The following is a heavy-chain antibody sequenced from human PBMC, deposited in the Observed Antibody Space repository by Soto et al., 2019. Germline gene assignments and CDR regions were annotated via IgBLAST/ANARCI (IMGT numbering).Heavy chain of an antibody. CDR1: GGTFSSYA. Sequence: SVKVSCKASGGTFSSYAISWVRQAPGQGLEWMGGIIPIFGTANYAQKFQGRVTITADESTSTAYMELSSLRSEDTAVYYCARAGTTYYDFWSGYYPFGTFDYWGQGTLVTVSS. CDR3: ARAGTTYYDFWSGYYPFGTFDY. J-gene: IGHJ4*02. CDR2: IIPIFGTA. V-gene: IGHV1-69*13. D-gene: IGHD3-3*01.